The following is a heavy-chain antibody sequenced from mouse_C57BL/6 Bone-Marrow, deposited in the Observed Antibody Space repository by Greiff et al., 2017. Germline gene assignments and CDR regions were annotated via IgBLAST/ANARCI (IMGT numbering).Heavy chain of an antibody. V-gene: IGHV1-50*01. CDR3: ASSLDSSGPAWFAY. CDR1: GYTFTSYW. CDR2: IDPSDSYT. D-gene: IGHD3-2*02. Sequence: QVQLQQPGAELVKPGASVKLSCKASGYTFTSYWMQWVKQRPGQGLEWIGEIDPSDSYTNYNQKFKGKATLTVDTSSSTAYMQLSSLTSEDSAVYYCASSLDSSGPAWFAYWGQGTLVTVSA. J-gene: IGHJ3*01.